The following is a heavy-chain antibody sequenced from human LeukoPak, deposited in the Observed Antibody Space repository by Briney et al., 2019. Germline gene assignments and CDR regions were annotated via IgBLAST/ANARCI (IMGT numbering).Heavy chain of an antibody. CDR2: IDHTGST. CDR3: ARQSLVDYSDSRGPFRWFDI. D-gene: IGHD3-16*01. V-gene: IGHV4-59*11. Sequence: SETLSLSCNVSGCSISSHYWSWIRQAPGQGREWIGYIDHTGSTDCSPSLKSRVTMSVDTSKNQVSLKLSYVTAADTAVYFCARQSLVDYSDSRGPFRWFDIWGRGTLVTVSS. CDR1: GCSISSHY. J-gene: IGHJ5*02.